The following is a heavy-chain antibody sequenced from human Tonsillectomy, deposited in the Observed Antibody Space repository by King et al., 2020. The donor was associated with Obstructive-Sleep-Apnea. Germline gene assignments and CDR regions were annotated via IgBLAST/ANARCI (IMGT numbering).Heavy chain of an antibody. D-gene: IGHD5-18*01. CDR3: ARQGEVDTAMGSPIDY. V-gene: IGHV5-51*01. J-gene: IGHJ4*02. CDR2: IYPGDSDT. CDR1: GYSFTSYW. Sequence: EWQLVQSGAEVKKPGESLKISCKGSGYSFTSYWIGWVRQMPGKGLEWMGIIYPGDSDTRYSPSFQGQVTISADKSISTAYLQWSSLKASDTALYYCARQGEVDTAMGSPIDYWGQGTLVTVSS.